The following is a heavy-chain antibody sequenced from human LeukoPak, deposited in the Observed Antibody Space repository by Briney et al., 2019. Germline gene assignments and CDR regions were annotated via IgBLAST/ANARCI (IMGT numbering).Heavy chain of an antibody. Sequence: PGGSLRLSCAASGFTFSSYEMNWVRQAPGRGLEWVLYISSSGSTIYYADSVKGRFTITRDNAKNSLYLQMNSLRAEDTAVYYCARDRSVDYVWGSYPLDYWGQGTLVTVSS. CDR2: ISSSGSTI. V-gene: IGHV3-48*03. CDR1: GFTFSSYE. D-gene: IGHD3-16*02. J-gene: IGHJ4*02. CDR3: ARDRSVDYVWGSYPLDY.